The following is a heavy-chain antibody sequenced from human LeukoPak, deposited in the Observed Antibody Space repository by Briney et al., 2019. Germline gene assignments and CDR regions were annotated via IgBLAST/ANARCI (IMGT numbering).Heavy chain of an antibody. J-gene: IGHJ5*02. V-gene: IGHV4-59*01. D-gene: IGHD6-13*01. CDR2: IYYSGST. Sequence: PSETLSLTCTVSGGSISSYYWSWIRQPPGKGLEWIGYIYYSGSTNYNPSLKSRVTISVDTSKNQFSLKLSSVTAADTAVYYCARVYSSSWFESVWFDHWGQGTLVTVSS. CDR3: ARVYSSSWFESVWFDH. CDR1: GGSISSYY.